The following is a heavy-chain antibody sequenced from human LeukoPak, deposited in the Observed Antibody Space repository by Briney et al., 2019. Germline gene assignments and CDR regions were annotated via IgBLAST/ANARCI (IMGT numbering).Heavy chain of an antibody. CDR1: GFTFNSYG. J-gene: IGHJ4*02. D-gene: IGHD3-10*01. CDR2: ISGSGGST. Sequence: GSLRLSYAASGFTFNSYGMHWVRQAPGKGLEWVSAISGSGGSTYYADSVKGRFTISRDNSKNTLYLQMNSLRAEDTAVYYCAKDSRFHGSGSSYWGQGTLVTVSS. CDR3: AKDSRFHGSGSSY. V-gene: IGHV3-23*01.